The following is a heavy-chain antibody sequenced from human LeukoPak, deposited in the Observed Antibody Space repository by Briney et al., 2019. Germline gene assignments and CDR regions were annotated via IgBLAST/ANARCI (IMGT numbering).Heavy chain of an antibody. D-gene: IGHD3-3*01. CDR1: GFTFDDYA. J-gene: IGHJ6*02. CDR3: AEDSKGPYDFWSGYSRMDV. Sequence: PGRSLRLSCAASGFTFDDYAMHWVRQAPGKGLEWVSGISWNSGSIGYADSVKGRFTISRDNSKNTLYLQMNSLRAEDTAVYYCAEDSKGPYDFWSGYSRMDVWGQGTTVTVSS. CDR2: ISWNSGSI. V-gene: IGHV3-9*01.